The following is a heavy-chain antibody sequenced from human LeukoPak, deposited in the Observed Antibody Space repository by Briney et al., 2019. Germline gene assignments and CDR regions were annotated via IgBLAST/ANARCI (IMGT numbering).Heavy chain of an antibody. CDR2: IYYSGST. CDR3: ARGVRFLEWLSFYYFDY. J-gene: IGHJ4*02. CDR1: GGSISSSSYY. Sequence: SETLSLTCTVSGGSISSSSYYWGWIRQPPGKGLEWIGSIYYSGSTYYNPSLKSRVAISVDTSKNQFSLKLSSVTAADTAVYYCARGVRFLEWLSFYYFDYWGQGTLVTVSS. D-gene: IGHD3-3*01. V-gene: IGHV4-39*07.